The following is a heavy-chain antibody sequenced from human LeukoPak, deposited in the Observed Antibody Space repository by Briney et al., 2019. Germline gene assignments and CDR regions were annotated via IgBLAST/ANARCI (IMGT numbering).Heavy chain of an antibody. J-gene: IGHJ4*02. Sequence: SETLSLTCTVSGGSISSSSYYWGWIRQPPGKGLEWIGSIYYSGSTYYNPSLKSRVTMSVDTSKNQFSLKLSSVTAADTAVYYCARDWFSFGSGNTFDYWGQGTLVTVSS. CDR2: IYYSGST. D-gene: IGHD6-19*01. CDR3: ARDWFSFGSGNTFDY. CDR1: GGSISSSSYY. V-gene: IGHV4-39*07.